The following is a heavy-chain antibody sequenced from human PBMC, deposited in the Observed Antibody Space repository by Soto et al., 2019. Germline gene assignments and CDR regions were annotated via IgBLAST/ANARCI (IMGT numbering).Heavy chain of an antibody. D-gene: IGHD4-17*01. Sequence: HWWCMXIGCAASGDXVWIYVMGGVRQAPGKGLEWVSSISSTTIPRYYTDSVKGRFTISRDNTKNSLYLQMNSLRAEDTAVYYCAIPAYGDYGDYWGQGTLVTVFS. CDR1: GDXVWIYV. J-gene: IGHJ4*02. V-gene: IGHV3-21*04. CDR2: ISSTTIPR. CDR3: AIPAYGDYGDY.